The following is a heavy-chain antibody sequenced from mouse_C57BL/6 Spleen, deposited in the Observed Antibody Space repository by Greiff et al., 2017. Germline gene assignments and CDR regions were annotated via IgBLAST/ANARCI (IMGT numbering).Heavy chain of an antibody. Sequence: QVQLQQPGAELVKPGASVKLSCKASGYTFTSYWMHWVKQRPGQGLEWIGMIHPNSGSTNYNEKFKSKATLTVDKSSSTAYMQLSSLTSEDSAVYYCARKDDYYGSSQYYFDYWGQGTTLTVSS. J-gene: IGHJ2*01. CDR3: ARKDDYYGSSQYYFDY. CDR2: IHPNSGST. V-gene: IGHV1-64*01. CDR1: GYTFTSYW. D-gene: IGHD1-1*01.